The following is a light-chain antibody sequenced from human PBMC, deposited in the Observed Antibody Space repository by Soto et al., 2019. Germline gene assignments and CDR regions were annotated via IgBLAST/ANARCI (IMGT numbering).Light chain of an antibody. Sequence: SVLTQPPSASGTPGQRVTISCSGSSXNIGSNTVNWYQQLPGTAPKLLIYSNNQRPSGVPDRFSGSKSGTSASLAISGLQSEDEADYYCAAWDDSLNGYVFGTGTKGTVL. CDR3: AAWDDSLNGYV. V-gene: IGLV1-44*01. J-gene: IGLJ1*01. CDR1: SXNIGSNT. CDR2: SNN.